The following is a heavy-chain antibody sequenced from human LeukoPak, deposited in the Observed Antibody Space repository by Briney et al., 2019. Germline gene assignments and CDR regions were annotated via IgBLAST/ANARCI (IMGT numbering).Heavy chain of an antibody. V-gene: IGHV1-18*01. CDR1: GDTFSNAA. D-gene: IGHD3-22*01. J-gene: IGHJ3*02. Sequence: ASVKVSCKASGDTFSNAAFSWVRQAPGEGREWMGWISAYNGNTNYAQKLQGRVTMTTDTSTSTAYMALRSLRSDDTAVYYCAREGAYHDSSGYYYVGAFDIWGQGTMVTVSS. CDR3: AREGAYHDSSGYYYVGAFDI. CDR2: ISAYNGNT.